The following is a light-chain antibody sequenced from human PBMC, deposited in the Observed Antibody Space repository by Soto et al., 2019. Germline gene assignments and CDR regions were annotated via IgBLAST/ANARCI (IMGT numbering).Light chain of an antibody. CDR2: DVS. V-gene: IGLV2-11*01. CDR1: TIDDGTSNY. CDR3: CSYAVTFYV. Sequence: QSVRTQPRSVSGSPGQSVTISCTGPTIDDGTSNYVSWYQQHPGKVPKLMIYDVSERPSGVPDRFSGSKSGNTASLTISGLQPEDEADYYCCSYAVTFYVFGTGTKVTVL. J-gene: IGLJ1*01.